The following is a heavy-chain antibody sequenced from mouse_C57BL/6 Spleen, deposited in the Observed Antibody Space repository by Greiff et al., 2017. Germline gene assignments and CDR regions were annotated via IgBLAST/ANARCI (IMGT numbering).Heavy chain of an antibody. CDR1: GYTFTDYY. CDR3: ARAVDGAMDY. D-gene: IGHD2-3*01. CDR2: IYPGSGNT. V-gene: IGHV1-76*01. J-gene: IGHJ4*01. Sequence: QVQLQQSGAELVRPGASVKLSCKASGYTFTDYYINWVKQRPGQGLEWIARIYPGSGNTYYNEKFKGKATLTAEKSSSTAYMQISSLTSEDSAVYFCARAVDGAMDYGGQGTSDTVSS.